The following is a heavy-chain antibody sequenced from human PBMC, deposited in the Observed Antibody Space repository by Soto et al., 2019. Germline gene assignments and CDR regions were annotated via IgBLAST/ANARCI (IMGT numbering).Heavy chain of an antibody. J-gene: IGHJ4*02. CDR3: AKDRNGGNSVLVY. Sequence: LRLSCAASGFTFSSYSMNWVRQAPGKGLEWVSSISSSSSYIYYADSVKGRFTISRDNAKNSLYLQMNSLRAEDTAVYYCAKDRNGGNSVLVYWGQGTLVTVSS. V-gene: IGHV3-21*01. CDR1: GFTFSSYS. CDR2: ISSSSSYI. D-gene: IGHD2-21*02.